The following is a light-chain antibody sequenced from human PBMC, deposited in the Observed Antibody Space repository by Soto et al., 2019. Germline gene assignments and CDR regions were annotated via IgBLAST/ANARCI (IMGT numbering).Light chain of an antibody. J-gene: IGKJ1*01. CDR2: SSS. CDR3: QQYRTSPPTWT. Sequence: ELVLTQSPGTLSLSPGDRATLSCRASQSVSSTYLAWYQQRPGQAPRLLIYSSSSRASGIPDRFSGSGSGTDFTLTSSRLEPEDFAVYYCQQYRTSPPTWTFGQGTKVEIK. V-gene: IGKV3-20*01. CDR1: QSVSSTY.